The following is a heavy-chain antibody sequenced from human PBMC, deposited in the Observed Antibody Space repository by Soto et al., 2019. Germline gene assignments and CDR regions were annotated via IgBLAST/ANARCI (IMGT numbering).Heavy chain of an antibody. V-gene: IGHV4-31*03. CDR1: GGSISSGGYY. Sequence: SETLSLTCTVSGGSISSGGYYWSWIRQHPGKGLEWIGYIYYSGSTYYNPSLKSRVTISVDTSKNQFSLKLSSVTAADTAVYYCARERGYCSGGSCQLGDYYGMDVWGQGTTVNVSS. CDR2: IYYSGST. D-gene: IGHD2-15*01. CDR3: ARERGYCSGGSCQLGDYYGMDV. J-gene: IGHJ6*02.